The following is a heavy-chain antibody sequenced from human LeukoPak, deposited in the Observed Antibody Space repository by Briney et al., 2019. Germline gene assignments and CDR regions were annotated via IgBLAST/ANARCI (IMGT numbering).Heavy chain of an antibody. J-gene: IGHJ5*02. CDR3: ARGGSRIANWFDP. D-gene: IGHD2-15*01. Sequence: SETLSLTCTVSAGSISGSFWSWIRQPPGKGLEWIGYVYYSGSTTYNPSLKSRVTISVDTSKNQLSLKLSSVTAADTAVYYCARGGSRIANWFDPWGQGTLVTVSS. CDR2: VYYSGST. V-gene: IGHV4-59*01. CDR1: AGSISGSF.